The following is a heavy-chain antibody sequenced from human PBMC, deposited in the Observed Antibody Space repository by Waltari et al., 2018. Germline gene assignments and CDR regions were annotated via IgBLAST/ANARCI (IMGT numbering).Heavy chain of an antibody. CDR3: ARDQGVTTADY. CDR1: GFTFRSYG. CDR2: ISSSSSYI. D-gene: IGHD4-17*01. J-gene: IGHJ4*02. Sequence: EVQLVESGGGLVKPGGSLRLSCAASGFTFRSYGMHWVRQAPGKGLEWVASISSSSSYIYYADSVKGRFTISRDNAKNSLYLQMNSLRAEDTAVYYCARDQGVTTADYWGQGTLVTVSS. V-gene: IGHV3-21*01.